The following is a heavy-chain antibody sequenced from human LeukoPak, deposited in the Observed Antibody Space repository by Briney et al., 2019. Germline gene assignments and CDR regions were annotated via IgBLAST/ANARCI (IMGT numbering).Heavy chain of an antibody. J-gene: IGHJ4*02. D-gene: IGHD1-26*01. V-gene: IGHV3-74*01. CDR1: GFTFSSYW. CDR3: ARGYSGSSRIDY. Sequence: PGGSLRLSCAASGFTFSSYWMHWVRHGPGKGLVWVSLMNIDGNTTTYADSVRGRFTVSRDNAKNTLYLQMNSLRAEDTAVFYCARGYSGSSRIDYWGQGTLVTVSS. CDR2: MNIDGNTT.